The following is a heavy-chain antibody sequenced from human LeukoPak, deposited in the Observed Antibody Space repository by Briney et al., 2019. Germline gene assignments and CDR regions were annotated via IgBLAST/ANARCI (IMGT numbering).Heavy chain of an antibody. V-gene: IGHV1-8*01. Sequence: ASMKVSCKASGYAFTSYDINWVRQATGQGLEWMGWMNPNSGNTGYAQKFQGRVTMTRNTSISTAYMELSSLRSEDTAVYYCARVGPGSGSYSWLFWGQGTLVTVSS. CDR1: GYAFTSYD. CDR2: MNPNSGNT. CDR3: ARVGPGSGSYSWLF. J-gene: IGHJ4*02. D-gene: IGHD3-10*01.